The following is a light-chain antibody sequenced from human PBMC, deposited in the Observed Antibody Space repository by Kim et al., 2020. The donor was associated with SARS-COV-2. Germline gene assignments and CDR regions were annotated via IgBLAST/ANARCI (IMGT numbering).Light chain of an antibody. CDR3: SSYTSSSTLV. CDR2: DVS. CDR1: SSDVGGYNY. J-gene: IGLJ3*02. V-gene: IGLV2-14*01. Sequence: QSALTQPASVSGSPGQSITISCTGTSSDVGGYNYVSWYQQHPGKAPKLMIYDVSKRPSGVSNRFSGSKSGNTASLTISGLQAEDEADYYCSSYTSSSTLVFGGATQLTVL.